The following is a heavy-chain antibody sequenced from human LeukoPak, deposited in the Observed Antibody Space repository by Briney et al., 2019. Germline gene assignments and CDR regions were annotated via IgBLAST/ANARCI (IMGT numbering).Heavy chain of an antibody. Sequence: GGSLRLSCAASGFTFSSYWMHWVRQAPGKGLVWVSRINTDGTSTSYADSVKGRFTISRDNAKNTVDLQMNSLRGEDTAVYFCAGGDGWFGELLSFDYWGQGTLVTVSS. J-gene: IGHJ4*02. CDR3: AGGDGWFGELLSFDY. D-gene: IGHD3-10*01. V-gene: IGHV3-74*01. CDR1: GFTFSSYW. CDR2: INTDGTST.